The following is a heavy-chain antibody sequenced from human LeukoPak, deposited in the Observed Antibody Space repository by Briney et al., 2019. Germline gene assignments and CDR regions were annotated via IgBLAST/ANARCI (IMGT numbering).Heavy chain of an antibody. CDR2: IYYSGST. J-gene: IGHJ4*02. Sequence: SETLSLTCTVSGGSISSGGYYWSWIRQHPGKGLEWIGYIYYSGSTYYNPSLKSRVTISVDTSKNQFSLKLSSVTAADTAVYYCARGSRAANFDYWGQGTLVIVSS. V-gene: IGHV4-31*03. CDR3: ARGSRAANFDY. CDR1: GGSISSGGYY.